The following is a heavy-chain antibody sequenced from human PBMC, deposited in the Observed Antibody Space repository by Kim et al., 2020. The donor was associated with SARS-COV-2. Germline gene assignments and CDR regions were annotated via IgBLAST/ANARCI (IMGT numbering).Heavy chain of an antibody. Sequence: SETLSLTCTVSGGSISSSSYYWGWIRQPPGKGLEWIGSIYYSGSTYYNPSLKSRVTISVDTSKNQFSLKLSSVTAADTAVYYCARVHGDYGAAYYYYGM. D-gene: IGHD4-17*01. V-gene: IGHV4-39*07. J-gene: IGHJ6*01. CDR2: IYYSGST. CDR1: GGSISSSSYY. CDR3: ARVHGDYGAAYYYYGM.